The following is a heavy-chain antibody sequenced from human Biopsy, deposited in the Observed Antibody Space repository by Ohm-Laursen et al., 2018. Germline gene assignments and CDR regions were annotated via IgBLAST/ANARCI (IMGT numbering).Heavy chain of an antibody. CDR3: ARDRGYYSDRTVPGYLDL. D-gene: IGHD3-22*01. Sequence: SHTLSLIRSFSGDSLSIYYWSWIRQPPGKGLQWIGYVSYTGCTDYNPSLQSRVPTSRDTSKNHFSLRLRSVTPSDTAIYYRARDRGYYSDRTVPGYLDLWGRGTLVTVSS. J-gene: IGHJ2*01. CDR2: VSYTGCT. CDR1: GDSLSIYY. V-gene: IGHV4-59*01.